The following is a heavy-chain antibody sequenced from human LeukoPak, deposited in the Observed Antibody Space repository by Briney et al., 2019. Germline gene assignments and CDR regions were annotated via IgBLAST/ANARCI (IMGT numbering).Heavy chain of an antibody. V-gene: IGHV4-34*01. D-gene: IGHD3-22*01. CDR2: INHSGST. CDR3: ARSPDYYDSSGPDY. Sequence: KPSETLSLTCAVYGGSFSGYYWNWIRHPPGGGLEWIGEINHSGSTNYNPSLKSRVTISVDTSKNQFSLKLSSVTAADTAVYYCARSPDYYDSSGPDYWGQGTLVTVSS. CDR1: GGSFSGYY. J-gene: IGHJ4*02.